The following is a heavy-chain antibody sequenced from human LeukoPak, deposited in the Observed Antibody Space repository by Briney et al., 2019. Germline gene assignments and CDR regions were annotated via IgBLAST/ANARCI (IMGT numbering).Heavy chain of an antibody. CDR1: GYTFTSYD. CDR2: MNPNSGNT. D-gene: IGHD2-2*01. J-gene: IGHJ4*02. Sequence: EASVKVSCKASGYTFTSYDINWVRQATGQGLEWMGWMNPNSGNTGYAQKFQGRVTMTRNTSISTAYMELSSLRSEDTAVYYCAREISSTSDYYFDNWGQGTLVTVSS. CDR3: AREISSTSDYYFDN. V-gene: IGHV1-8*01.